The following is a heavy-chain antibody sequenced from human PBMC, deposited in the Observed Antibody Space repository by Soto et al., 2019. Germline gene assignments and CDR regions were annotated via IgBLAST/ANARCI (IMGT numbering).Heavy chain of an antibody. J-gene: IGHJ6*02. CDR3: APLSVSLSGPYGIHV. D-gene: IGHD2-15*01. Sequence: SETLSLTCSVSGYSVSSSDYYWAWIRQTPGKGLEWIGSMLYSGLTYYNPSLKSRVTLSVDTSKNQFSVRLNSVTASDTAVYYCAPLSVSLSGPYGIHVWGQGTTVTVSS. V-gene: IGHV4-39*01. CDR2: MLYSGLT. CDR1: GYSVSSSDYY.